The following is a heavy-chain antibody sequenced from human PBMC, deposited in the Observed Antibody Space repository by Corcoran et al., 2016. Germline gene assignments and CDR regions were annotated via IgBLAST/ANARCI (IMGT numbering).Heavy chain of an antibody. CDR3: AGGFDGDYLDY. V-gene: IGHV4-59*01. J-gene: IGHJ4*02. D-gene: IGHD3-16*01. CDR1: GGSISSYY. CDR2: IYYSGST. Sequence: QVQLQESGPGLVKPSETLSLTCTVSGGSISSYYWSWIRQPPGKGLEWIGYIYYSGSTNYNPSLKSRVTISVDTSKNQFSLKLSSVTAADTAVYCWAGGFDGDYLDYWGQGTLVTVSS.